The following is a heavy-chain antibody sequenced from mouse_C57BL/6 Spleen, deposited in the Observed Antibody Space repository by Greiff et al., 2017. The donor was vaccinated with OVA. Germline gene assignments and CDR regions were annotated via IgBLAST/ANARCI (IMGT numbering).Heavy chain of an antibody. Sequence: QVQLQQSGAELARPGASVKLSCKASGYTFTSYGISWVKQRTGQGLEWIGEIYPRSGNTYYNEKFKGKATLTADKSSSTAYMELRSLTSEDSAVYFCARSGDYDVSPAWFAYWGQGTLVTVSA. CDR3: ARSGDYDVSPAWFAY. V-gene: IGHV1-81*01. CDR1: GYTFTSYG. CDR2: IYPRSGNT. J-gene: IGHJ3*01. D-gene: IGHD2-4*01.